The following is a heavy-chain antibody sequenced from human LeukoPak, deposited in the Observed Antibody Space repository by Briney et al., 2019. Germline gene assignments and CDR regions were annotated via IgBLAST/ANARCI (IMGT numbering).Heavy chain of an antibody. Sequence: ASVKVSCKTSGYTFTDNYIHWVRQAPGQGLEWMGWINPNSVDTRYAQKFQDRVTMTRDTSITTAYMELSGLRSDDTALYYCARGSEVGGTEKNALDIWGQGTMVIVSS. CDR3: ARGSEVGGTEKNALDI. CDR1: GYTFTDNY. CDR2: INPNSVDT. J-gene: IGHJ3*02. D-gene: IGHD1-26*01. V-gene: IGHV1-2*02.